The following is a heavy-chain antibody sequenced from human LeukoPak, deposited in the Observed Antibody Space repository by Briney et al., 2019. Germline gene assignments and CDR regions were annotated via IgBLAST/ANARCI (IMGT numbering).Heavy chain of an antibody. J-gene: IGHJ4*02. D-gene: IGHD4-23*01. CDR1: GGPFSGYY. CDR3: ARENGGTFDY. CDR2: INHSGST. Sequence: SETLSLTCAVYGGPFSGYYWSWIRQPPGKGLEWIGEINHSGSTNYNPSLKSRVTISVDTSKNQFSLKLSSVTAADTAVYYCARENGGTFDYWGQGTLVTVSS. V-gene: IGHV4-34*01.